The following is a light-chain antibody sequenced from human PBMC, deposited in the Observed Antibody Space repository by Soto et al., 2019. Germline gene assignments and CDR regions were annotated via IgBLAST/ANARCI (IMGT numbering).Light chain of an antibody. CDR1: SSDVGGFNY. V-gene: IGLV2-14*03. CDR2: DVT. J-gene: IGLJ1*01. CDR3: NSYTSSSTYV. Sequence: QSVLTQPASVSGSPGQSITISCTGTSSDVGGFNYVSWYQQHPGKAPKLMIYDVTNRPSGVSYRFSGSKSGTTASLTISGLQAEDEADYYCNSYTSSSTYVFGTGPKVTVL.